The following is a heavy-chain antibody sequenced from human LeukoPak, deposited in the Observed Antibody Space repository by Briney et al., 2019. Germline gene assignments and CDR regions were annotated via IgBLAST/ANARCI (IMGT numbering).Heavy chain of an antibody. V-gene: IGHV1-24*01. CDR2: FDPEEDEI. CDR3: AAVGVGLQVF. CDR1: GDTLTELS. J-gene: IGHJ4*02. Sequence: ASVKVSCKVSGDTLTELSMHWVRQAPGKGLEWMGSFDPEEDEIIYAQKFQGRLTMTEDTSTDTAYMDLRSLTSDDTAMYYCAAVGVGLQVFWGQGTLVTDSS. D-gene: IGHD4-11*01.